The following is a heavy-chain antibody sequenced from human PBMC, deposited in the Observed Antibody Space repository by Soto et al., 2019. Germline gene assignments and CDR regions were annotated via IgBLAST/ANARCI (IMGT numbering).Heavy chain of an antibody. D-gene: IGHD1-1*01. CDR3: ARGSGIVALPGELEDVNYDY. CDR2: INESGST. J-gene: IGHJ4*02. Sequence: QVQLQQWGAGLVKPSETLSLSCAVYGQSFSGHSWSWIRQPPGKGLEWIGEINESGSTYYNPSLKRRVTITTETSKNQFSLKLSSVSAADTAAYFCARGSGIVALPGELEDVNYDYWGQGTLVNVSS. V-gene: IGHV4-34*01. CDR1: GQSFSGHS.